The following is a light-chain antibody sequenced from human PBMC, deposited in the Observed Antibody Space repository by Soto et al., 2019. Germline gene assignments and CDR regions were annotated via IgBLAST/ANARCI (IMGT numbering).Light chain of an antibody. J-gene: IGKJ1*01. CDR1: QSISSS. V-gene: IGKV1-5*01. CDR3: QQYGSSPPA. Sequence: DIQMTQSPSTLSASVGDRVTITCRASQSISSSLAWYQQKPGKAPKLLIYDASSLESGVPPRFSGSGSGTEFTLTISSLQPDDFAVYYCQQYGSSPPAFGQGTKVDIK. CDR2: DAS.